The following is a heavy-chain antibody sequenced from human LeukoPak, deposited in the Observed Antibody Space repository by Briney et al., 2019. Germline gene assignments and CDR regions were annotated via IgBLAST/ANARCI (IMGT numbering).Heavy chain of an antibody. CDR1: GGSISSYY. V-gene: IGHV4-59*01. CDR3: AGGPIFRYYYYMDV. J-gene: IGHJ6*03. Sequence: SETLSLTCTVSGGSISSYYWSWIRQPPGKGLERIGYIYYSGSTNYNPSLKSRVTISVDTSKNQFSLKLSSVTAADTAVYYCAGGPIFRYYYYMDVWGKGTTVTVSS. D-gene: IGHD3-16*01. CDR2: IYYSGST.